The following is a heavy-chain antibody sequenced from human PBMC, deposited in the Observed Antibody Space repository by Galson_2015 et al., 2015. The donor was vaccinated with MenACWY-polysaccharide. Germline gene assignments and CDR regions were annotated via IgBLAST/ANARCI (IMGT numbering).Heavy chain of an antibody. Sequence: SLRLSCAAYGFTFSSHWMTWVRQAPGKGLEWVATIKQDGSEKYYVDSVKGRFTISRDNGKNSLYLQMNSLRAEDTAVYYCAKDFRHRDAYGYWGQGTLVTVSS. J-gene: IGHJ4*02. CDR1: GFTFSSHW. CDR3: AKDFRHRDAYGY. V-gene: IGHV3-7*01. D-gene: IGHD5-24*01. CDR2: IKQDGSEK.